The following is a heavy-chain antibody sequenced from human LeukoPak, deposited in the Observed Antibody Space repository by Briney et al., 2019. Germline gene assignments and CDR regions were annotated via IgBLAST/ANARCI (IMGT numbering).Heavy chain of an antibody. CDR2: IWYYGSNK. CDR1: GFTFSSYG. D-gene: IGHD3-3*01. Sequence: GGSLRLSCAASGFTFSSYGMHGVRQAPGKGLEWVAVIWYYGSNKYYADSVKGRFTISRDNSKNTLYLRMNSLRAEDTAVYYCASAIIDGNYGMDVWGQGTTVTVSS. CDR3: ASAIIDGNYGMDV. V-gene: IGHV3-33*01. J-gene: IGHJ6*02.